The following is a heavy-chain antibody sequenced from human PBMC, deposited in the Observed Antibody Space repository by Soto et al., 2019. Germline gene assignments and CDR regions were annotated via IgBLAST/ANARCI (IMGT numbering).Heavy chain of an antibody. Sequence: SQTLSLTCAFSGDSVSTNNAAWGWIRQSPSRGLEWLGRTYYRSKWYNDYAVSVKSRITINPDTSKNQFSLQLNSVTPEDAAVYYCARGNSGLRAFDVWGQGTMVTVSS. CDR3: ARGNSGLRAFDV. V-gene: IGHV6-1*01. CDR1: GDSVSTNNAA. D-gene: IGHD6-19*01. CDR2: TYYRSKWYN. J-gene: IGHJ3*01.